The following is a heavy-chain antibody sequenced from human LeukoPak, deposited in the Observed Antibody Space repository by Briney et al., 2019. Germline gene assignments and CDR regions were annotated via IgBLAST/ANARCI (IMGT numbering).Heavy chain of an antibody. J-gene: IGHJ4*02. Sequence: GGSLRLSCAASGFTFSSYGMHWVRQAPGKGLEWVAVISYDGSNKYYADSVKGRFTISRDNSKNTLYLQMNSLRAEDTAVYYCAKGAYYDFWSGHLDYWGQGTLVTVSS. V-gene: IGHV3-30*18. D-gene: IGHD3-3*01. CDR3: AKGAYYDFWSGHLDY. CDR2: ISYDGSNK. CDR1: GFTFSSYG.